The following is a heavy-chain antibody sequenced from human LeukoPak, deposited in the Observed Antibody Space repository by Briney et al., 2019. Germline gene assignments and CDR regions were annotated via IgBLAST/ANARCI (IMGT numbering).Heavy chain of an antibody. V-gene: IGHV3-23*01. D-gene: IGHD3-10*01. CDR2: ISGSGGST. CDR3: AKLVYGSGTYYDDAFDV. CDR1: GFTFSSYA. J-gene: IGHJ3*01. Sequence: GGSLRLSCAASGFTFSSYAMSWVRQAPGKGLEWVSAISGSGGSTYYADSVKGRFTISRDNSKSTLYLQMKSLRAEDTAVYYCAKLVYGSGTYYDDAFDVWGQGTMVTVSS.